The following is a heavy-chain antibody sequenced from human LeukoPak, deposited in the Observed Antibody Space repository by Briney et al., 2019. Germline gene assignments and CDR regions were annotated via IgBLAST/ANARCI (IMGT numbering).Heavy chain of an antibody. J-gene: IGHJ6*02. Sequence: GESLKIPCKGSGYSFKDYWIGWVRQMPGKGPEWMGIIFPHDSDIKYSPSFQGRVTISVDKSVNTAYVQWSSLKASDTAIYFCARNGIRGCNNDNNCYTSYFYYGMDVWGQGTTVTVSS. CDR2: IFPHDSDI. CDR1: GYSFKDYW. V-gene: IGHV5-51*01. D-gene: IGHD2-2*02. CDR3: ARNGIRGCNNDNNCYTSYFYYGMDV.